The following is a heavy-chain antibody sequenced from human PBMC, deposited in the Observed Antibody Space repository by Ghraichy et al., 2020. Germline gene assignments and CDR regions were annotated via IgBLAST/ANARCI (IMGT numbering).Heavy chain of an antibody. CDR3: ARDLGDFWSGYSSTVYYYYGMDV. D-gene: IGHD3-3*01. Sequence: GGSLRLSCAATGFTFRAYYMTWLRQAPGKGLECLSYISSSGTTIYYADSVKGRFTISRDNSKKSLYLQMNSLRAEDTAVYYCARDLGDFWSGYSSTVYYYYGMDVWGKVTTVTVSS. CDR1: GFTFRAYY. V-gene: IGHV3-11*01. CDR2: ISSSGTTI. J-gene: IGHJ6*04.